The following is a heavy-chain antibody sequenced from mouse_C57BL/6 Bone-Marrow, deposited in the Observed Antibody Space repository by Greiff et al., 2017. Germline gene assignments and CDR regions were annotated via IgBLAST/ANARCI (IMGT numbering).Heavy chain of an antibody. V-gene: IGHV1-26*01. CDR1: GYTFTDYY. Sequence: VQLQQSGPELVKPGASVKISCKASGYTFTDYYMNWVKQSHGKSLEWIGDINPNNGGTSYNQKFKGKATLTVDKSSSTAYMELRSLTSEDSAVYYCASRVVATRYAMDYWGQGTSVTVSS. J-gene: IGHJ4*01. CDR2: INPNNGGT. CDR3: ASRVVATRYAMDY. D-gene: IGHD1-1*01.